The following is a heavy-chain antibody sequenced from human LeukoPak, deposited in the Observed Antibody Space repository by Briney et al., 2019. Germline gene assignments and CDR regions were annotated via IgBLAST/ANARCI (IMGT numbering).Heavy chain of an antibody. D-gene: IGHD4-11*01. V-gene: IGHV3-74*01. CDR1: GFSFSSYS. Sequence: GGSLRLSCAASGFSFSSYSMNWVRQAPGKGLVWVSRINPGGSSTTYADSVKGRFTISRDNAKNTLYLQMNSLRAEDTAVYYCARSNQADDYWGQGTLVTVSS. J-gene: IGHJ4*02. CDR3: ARSNQADDY. CDR2: INPGGSST.